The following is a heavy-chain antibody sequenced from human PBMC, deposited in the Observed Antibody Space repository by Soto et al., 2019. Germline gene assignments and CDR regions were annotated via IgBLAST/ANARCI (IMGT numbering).Heavy chain of an antibody. Sequence: EVQLLESGGGLVQPGGSLRLSCAASGFTFSRYAMWWVRQAPGKGLECVSGISGGGETTYYADSVKGRFTISRDNSKNTLSLQMNSLRAEDTAVYYCAFNSGSGSYYFDYWGQGTLVTVSS. CDR2: ISGGGETT. V-gene: IGHV3-23*01. D-gene: IGHD3-10*01. J-gene: IGHJ4*02. CDR1: GFTFSRYA. CDR3: AFNSGSGSYYFDY.